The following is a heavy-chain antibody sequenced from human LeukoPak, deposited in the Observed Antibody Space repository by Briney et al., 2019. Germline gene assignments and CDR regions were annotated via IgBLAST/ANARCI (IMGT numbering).Heavy chain of an antibody. V-gene: IGHV3-23*01. CDR2: ISGSGGST. CDR1: AFTFSTYA. J-gene: IGHJ4*02. CDR3: AKMPAYYYDSSGYAFHFDN. D-gene: IGHD3-22*01. Sequence: GGSLRLSCAASAFTFSTYAMSWVRQAPGKGLEWVSAISGSGGSTHYADSVRGRFTISRDNSKSTLYLQMNSLRAEDTAIYYCAKMPAYYYDSSGYAFHFDNWGQGTLVTVSS.